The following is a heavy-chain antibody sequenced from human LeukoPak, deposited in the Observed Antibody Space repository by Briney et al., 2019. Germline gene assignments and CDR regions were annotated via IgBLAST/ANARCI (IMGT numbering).Heavy chain of an antibody. CDR1: GYSFTSYW. Sequence: GESLKISCKGSGYSFTSYWIGWVRQMPGKGLEWMGIIYPSDSDTRYSPSFQGQVTISADKSISTAYLQWSSLKASDTAMYYCARQKGGSGSYSNWFDPWGQGTLVTVSS. V-gene: IGHV5-51*01. J-gene: IGHJ5*02. CDR2: IYPSDSDT. D-gene: IGHD3-10*01. CDR3: ARQKGGSGSYSNWFDP.